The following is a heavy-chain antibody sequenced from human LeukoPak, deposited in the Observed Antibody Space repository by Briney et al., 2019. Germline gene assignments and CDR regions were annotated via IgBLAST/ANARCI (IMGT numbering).Heavy chain of an antibody. D-gene: IGHD2-15*01. J-gene: IGHJ6*03. CDR1: GGSISSGSYY. V-gene: IGHV4-61*02. CDR3: ARSVEGYCSGGSCYSYYYYMDV. CDR2: IYTSGST. Sequence: PSETLSLTCTVSGGSISSGSYYWSWIRQPAGKGLEWIGRIYTSGSTNYNPSLKSRVTISVDTSKNQFSLKLSSVTAADTAVYYCARSVEGYCSGGSCYSYYYYMDVWGKGTTVTVSS.